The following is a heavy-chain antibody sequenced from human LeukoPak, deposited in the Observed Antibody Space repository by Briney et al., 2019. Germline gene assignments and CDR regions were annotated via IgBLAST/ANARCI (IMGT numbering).Heavy chain of an antibody. D-gene: IGHD6-13*01. CDR1: GFTFSSYG. CDR2: ISSSSSYI. CDR3: ARDFSSSWYDVAWFDP. J-gene: IGHJ5*02. V-gene: IGHV3-21*01. Sequence: KPGGSLRLSCAASGFTFSSYGMHWVRQAPGKGLEWVSSISSSSSYIYYADSVKGRFIISRDNAKNSLYLQMNSLRAEDTAVYYCARDFSSSWYDVAWFDPWGQGTLVTVSS.